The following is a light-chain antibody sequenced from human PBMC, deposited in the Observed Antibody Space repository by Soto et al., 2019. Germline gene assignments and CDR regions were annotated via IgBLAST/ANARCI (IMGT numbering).Light chain of an antibody. CDR1: QTVEMW. J-gene: IGKJ1*01. V-gene: IGKV1-5*01. Sequence: GDRVIITRRASQTVEMWMAGYQQKPGEAPKLLIYDASALPRGVPSRFSGSGSGTKFTLTIASLQPDDFATYYCQQYETFSGTFGPGTKVDIK. CDR3: QQYETFSGT. CDR2: DAS.